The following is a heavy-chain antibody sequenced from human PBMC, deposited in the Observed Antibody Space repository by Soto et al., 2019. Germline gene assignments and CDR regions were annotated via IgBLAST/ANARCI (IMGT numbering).Heavy chain of an antibody. V-gene: IGHV4-34*01. Sequence: SETLSLTCAVYGGSFTDHYGTWIRQSPGKGLEWIGEINHSGITYYNTSLKSRVTISVDTSKNQFSLKLRSVTAADTATYYCARGRLDWLLLGYGVDVWGLGTTVTVSS. CDR3: ARGRLDWLLLGYGVDV. D-gene: IGHD3-3*01. CDR2: INHSGIT. J-gene: IGHJ6*02. CDR1: GGSFTDHY.